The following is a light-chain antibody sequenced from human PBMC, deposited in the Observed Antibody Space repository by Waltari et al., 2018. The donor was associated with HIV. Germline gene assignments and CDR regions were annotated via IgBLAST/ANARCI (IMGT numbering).Light chain of an antibody. CDR1: SSDVGGYNY. J-gene: IGLJ2*01. V-gene: IGLV2-23*02. CDR2: DVS. Sequence: QSALTQPASVSGSPGQSITISCTGTSSDVGGYNYVSWYQQHLGKAPKLMIYDVSKRPSGVSNRFSGSKSGNTASLTISGLQAEDEADYYCCSYAGSSTVVFGGGTKLTVL. CDR3: CSYAGSSTVV.